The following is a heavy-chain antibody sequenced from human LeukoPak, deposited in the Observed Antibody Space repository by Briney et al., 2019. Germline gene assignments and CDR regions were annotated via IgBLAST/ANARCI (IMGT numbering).Heavy chain of an antibody. J-gene: IGHJ6*03. D-gene: IGHD6-19*01. V-gene: IGHV4-59*01. Sequence: PSETLSLTCTVSGGSISSYYWSWIRQPPGKGLEWIGYIYYSGSTNYNPSLKSRVTISVGTSKNQFSLKLSSVTAAATAVYYCARVSVGKQWLVLTYTDVWGKGTTVTVSS. CDR3: ARVSVGKQWLVLTYTDV. CDR1: GGSISSYY. CDR2: IYYSGST.